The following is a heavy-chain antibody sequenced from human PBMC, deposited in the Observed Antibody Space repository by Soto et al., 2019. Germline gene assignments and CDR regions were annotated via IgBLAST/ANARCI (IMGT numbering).Heavy chain of an antibody. CDR2: ISAYNGNT. Sequence: ASVKVSCKASGYTFTSYGISWVRQAPGQGLEWMGWISAYNGNTNYAQKLQGRVTMTTDTSTSTAYMELRSLRSDDTAVYYCARGQYYYDSSGYSDPFDIWGQGTMVTVSS. V-gene: IGHV1-18*04. D-gene: IGHD3-22*01. J-gene: IGHJ3*02. CDR3: ARGQYYYDSSGYSDPFDI. CDR1: GYTFTSYG.